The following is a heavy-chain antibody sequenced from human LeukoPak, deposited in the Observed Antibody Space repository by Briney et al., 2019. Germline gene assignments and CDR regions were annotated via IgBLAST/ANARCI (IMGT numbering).Heavy chain of an antibody. V-gene: IGHV3-20*01. CDR3: ARKVTGTTGLDY. J-gene: IGHJ4*02. D-gene: IGHD1-20*01. CDR2: INWNGGST. CDR1: GFTFDDYG. Sequence: GGSLRLSCAASGFTFDDYGMSWVRQAPGKGLEWVSGINWNGGSTGYADSVKGRFTISRDNAKNSLYLQMSSLRAEDTALYHCARKVTGTTGLDYWGQGTLVTVSS.